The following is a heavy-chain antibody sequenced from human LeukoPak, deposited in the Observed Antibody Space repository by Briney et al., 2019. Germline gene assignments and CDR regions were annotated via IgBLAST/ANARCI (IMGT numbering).Heavy chain of an antibody. CDR1: GGSFSGYY. V-gene: IGHV4-34*01. CDR3: ARTSVGANYCDY. Sequence: SETLSLTCAVYGGSFSGYYWSWIRQPPGKGLEWIGEINHSGNTNYNPSLKSRVTISIDTSKNQFSLKLTSVTAADTAVYNCARTSVGANYCDYWGQGTLVTVSS. J-gene: IGHJ4*02. CDR2: INHSGNT.